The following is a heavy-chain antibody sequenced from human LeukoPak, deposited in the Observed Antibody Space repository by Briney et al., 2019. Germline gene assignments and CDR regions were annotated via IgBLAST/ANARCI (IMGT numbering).Heavy chain of an antibody. J-gene: IGHJ5*02. CDR2: IYSGGST. CDR3: ARDRNWFDP. V-gene: IGHV3-53*01. CDR1: GFIVSSKY. Sequence: GGSLRLSCAASGFIVSSKYMSWVRQAPGKGLEWVSVIYSGGSTYYAASVEGRFSISRDNSKNTVYLQMNNLRVDDTAVYYCARDRNWFDPWGQGTLVTVSS.